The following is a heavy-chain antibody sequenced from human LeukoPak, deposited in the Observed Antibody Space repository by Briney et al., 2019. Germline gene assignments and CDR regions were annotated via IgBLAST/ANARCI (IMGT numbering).Heavy chain of an antibody. CDR3: ARHYGP. J-gene: IGHJ5*02. Sequence: SETLSLTCTVSGGSIISYYWSWIRQPPGKELEWIGYIHYSGSTNYNPSLKSRVTMSVDTSKNQFSLKLTSVTAADTAVYYCARHYGPWGQGTLVTVSS. V-gene: IGHV4-59*01. CDR2: IHYSGST. D-gene: IGHD3-16*01. CDR1: GGSIISYY.